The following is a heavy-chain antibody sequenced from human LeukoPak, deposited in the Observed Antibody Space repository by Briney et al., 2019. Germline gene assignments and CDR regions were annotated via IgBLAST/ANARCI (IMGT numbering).Heavy chain of an antibody. D-gene: IGHD4-23*01. J-gene: IGHJ4*02. CDR3: ARNGGNSDFDY. CDR2: IYYSGST. V-gene: IGHV4-39*07. CDR1: GGSISSSSYY. Sequence: RPSETLSLTCTVSGGSISSSSYYWGWIRQPPGKGLEWIGSIYYSGSTYYNPSLKSRVTMLLDKSKNQFSLKLSSVTAADTAVYYCARNGGNSDFDYWGQGTLVTVSS.